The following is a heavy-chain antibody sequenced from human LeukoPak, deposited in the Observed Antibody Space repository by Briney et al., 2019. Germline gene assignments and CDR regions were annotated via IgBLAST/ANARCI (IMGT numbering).Heavy chain of an antibody. Sequence: LTGGSLRLSCAASGFTVSSSYMSWVRQAPGKGLEWVSLIYSGGTTYYADSVEGRFTISRDDSKNTLFLQMNSLRAEDTAVYYCARRGDGGRSFDFWGQGTLVTVSS. V-gene: IGHV3-53*01. CDR2: IYSGGTT. CDR1: GFTVSSSY. CDR3: ARRGDGGRSFDF. J-gene: IGHJ4*02. D-gene: IGHD4-23*01.